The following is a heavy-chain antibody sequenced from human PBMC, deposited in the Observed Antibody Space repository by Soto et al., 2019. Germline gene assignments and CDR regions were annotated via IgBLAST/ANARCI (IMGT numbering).Heavy chain of an antibody. CDR3: ASSEAESDYYYYYGMDV. J-gene: IGHJ6*02. CDR2: IYPGDSDT. D-gene: IGHD6-13*01. Sequence: GESLKISCKGSGYSCTSYWIVWVRQMPGKGLEWMGIIYPGDSDTRYSPSFQGQVTISADKSISTAYLQWSSLKASDTAMYYCASSEAESDYYYYYGMDVWGQGTTVTVSS. V-gene: IGHV5-51*01. CDR1: GYSCTSYW.